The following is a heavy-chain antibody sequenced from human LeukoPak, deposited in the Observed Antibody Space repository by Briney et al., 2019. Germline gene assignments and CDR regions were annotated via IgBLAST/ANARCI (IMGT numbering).Heavy chain of an antibody. J-gene: IGHJ4*02. CDR2: IWYDGSNK. D-gene: IGHD3-22*01. Sequence: GGSLRLSCAASGFTFSSYGMHWVRQAPGKGLEWVAVIWYDGSNKYYTDSVKGRFTISRDNSKNTLYLQMNSPRAEDTAVYYCARSRSSGYYYTGIDYWGQGTLVTVSS. CDR3: ARSRSSGYYYTGIDY. CDR1: GFTFSSYG. V-gene: IGHV3-33*01.